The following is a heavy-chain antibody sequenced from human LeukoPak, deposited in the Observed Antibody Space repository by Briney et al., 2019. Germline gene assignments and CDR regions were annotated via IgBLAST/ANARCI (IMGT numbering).Heavy chain of an antibody. D-gene: IGHD3-10*01. J-gene: IGHJ4*02. CDR2: INTGNGNT. CDR1: GHTFANYA. V-gene: IGHV1-3*04. Sequence: ASVKVSCKPSGHTFANYAIHWVRQAPGQRLEWMGWINTGNGNTKYSQNFQGRVTITRDTSASTAYMELSSLRSEDTAVYYCARVNSFDVGSYGFFDYWGQGTQVTVSS. CDR3: ARVNSFDVGSYGFFDY.